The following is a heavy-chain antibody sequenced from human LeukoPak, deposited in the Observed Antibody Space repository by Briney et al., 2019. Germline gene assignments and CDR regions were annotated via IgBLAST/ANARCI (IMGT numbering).Heavy chain of an antibody. CDR2: INPNSGGT. CDR3: ARTPLRGYSSGWYDY. D-gene: IGHD6-19*01. CDR1: GYTFTDYY. Sequence: ASVRVSCKASGYTFTDYYMHWVRQAPGQGLEWMGWINPNSGGTNYAQKFQGRVTMTRDTSISTAYMELSRLRSDDTAVYYCARTPLRGYSSGWYDYWGQGTLVTVSS. V-gene: IGHV1-2*02. J-gene: IGHJ4*02.